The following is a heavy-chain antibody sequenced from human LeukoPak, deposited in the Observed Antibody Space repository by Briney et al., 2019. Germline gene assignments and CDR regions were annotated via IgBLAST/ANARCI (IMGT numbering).Heavy chain of an antibody. CDR1: GYTFTSYY. J-gene: IGHJ4*02. CDR3: ASDCGGDCYPFDY. V-gene: IGHV1-46*01. D-gene: IGHD2-21*02. CDR2: INPSGGST. Sequence: ASVKVSCKASGYTFTSYYMHWVRQAPGQGLEWMGIINPSGGSTSYAQKFQGRVTMTRDTSTSTVYMELSSLRSEDTSVYYCASDCGGDCYPFDYGGQGTLVTVSS.